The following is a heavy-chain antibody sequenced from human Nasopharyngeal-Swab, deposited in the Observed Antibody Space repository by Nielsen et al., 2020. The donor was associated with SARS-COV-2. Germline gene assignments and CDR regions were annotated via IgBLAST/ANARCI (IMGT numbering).Heavy chain of an antibody. CDR3: ARGTPFDY. V-gene: IGHV4-31*02. CDR2: IYRLGGT. D-gene: IGHD1-1*01. J-gene: IGHJ4*02. Sequence: RQAPGKGLEWIGYIYRLGGTSYNPSLKSRVTISLDASNNQCSLRLSSVTAADTAMFYCARGTPFDYWGQGILVTVSS.